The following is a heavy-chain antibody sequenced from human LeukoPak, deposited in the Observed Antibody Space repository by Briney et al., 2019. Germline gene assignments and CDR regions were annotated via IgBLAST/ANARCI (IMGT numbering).Heavy chain of an antibody. CDR1: GGSISSYY. J-gene: IGHJ4*02. Sequence: SETLSLTCTVSGGSISSYYWSWIRQPPGKGLEWIGYIYYSGSTNYNPSLKSRVTISVDTSKNQFSLRLSSVTAADTAMYYCAKSGGYGLIDYWGQGTLVTVSS. CDR2: IYYSGST. V-gene: IGHV4-59*08. CDR3: AKSGGYGLIDY. D-gene: IGHD1-26*01.